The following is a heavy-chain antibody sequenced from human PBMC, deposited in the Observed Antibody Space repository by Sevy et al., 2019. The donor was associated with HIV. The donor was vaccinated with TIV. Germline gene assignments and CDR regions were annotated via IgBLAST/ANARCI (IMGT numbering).Heavy chain of an antibody. Sequence: GGYLRLSCAASGFTFSNAWMSWVRQAPGKGLEWVGRIKSKTDGGTTDYAAPVKGRFTISRDDSKNTLYLQMNSLKTEDTAVYYCTTDNPDPYSGSNYDFPDFDYWGHGTLVTVSS. D-gene: IGHD1-26*01. CDR1: GFTFSNAW. CDR3: TTDNPDPYSGSNYDFPDFDY. V-gene: IGHV3-15*01. CDR2: IKSKTDGGTT. J-gene: IGHJ4*01.